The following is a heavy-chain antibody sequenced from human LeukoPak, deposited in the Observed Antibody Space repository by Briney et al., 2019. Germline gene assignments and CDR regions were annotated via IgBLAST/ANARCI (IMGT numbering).Heavy chain of an antibody. Sequence: GGSLRLSCAASGFTFKNAWMSWVRQAPGKGLEWVSFISSRSTSISYADSVKGRFTISRDNAKNSLFLQMNSLRGEDTAVYYCARGWPALDDYWGQGTLVTVSS. J-gene: IGHJ4*02. D-gene: IGHD2-15*01. V-gene: IGHV3-21*01. CDR3: ARGWPALDDY. CDR2: ISSRSTSI. CDR1: GFTFKNAW.